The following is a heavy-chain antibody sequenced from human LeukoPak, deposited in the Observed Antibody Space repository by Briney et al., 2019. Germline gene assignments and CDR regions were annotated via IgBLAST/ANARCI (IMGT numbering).Heavy chain of an antibody. V-gene: IGHV3-48*01. CDR1: GFTFSSYS. J-gene: IGHJ4*02. Sequence: GGSLRLSCAASGFTFSSYSMNWVRQAPGKGLEWISYISSSSSTIYSPDSVKGRFTISRDNAKNSMYLQMNSLRVEDTAVYYCARDRGGTTVTYFVDNWGQGTLVTVSS. CDR2: ISSSSSTI. CDR3: ARDRGGTTVTYFVDN. D-gene: IGHD4-17*01.